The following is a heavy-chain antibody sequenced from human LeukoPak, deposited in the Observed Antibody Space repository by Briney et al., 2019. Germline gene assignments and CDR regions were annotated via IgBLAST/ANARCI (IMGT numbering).Heavy chain of an antibody. V-gene: IGHV3-9*01. J-gene: IGHJ4*02. CDR2: ISWNSGSI. CDR1: GFTFDDYA. Sequence: PGGSLRLSCAASGFTFDDYAMHWVRQAPGKGLEWVSGISWNSGSIGYADSVKGRFTISRDNAKNSLYLQMNSLRAEDTALYYCAKAPTGQRVNTPFFDYWGQGTLVTVSS. CDR3: AKAPTGQRVNTPFFDY. D-gene: IGHD2-8*02.